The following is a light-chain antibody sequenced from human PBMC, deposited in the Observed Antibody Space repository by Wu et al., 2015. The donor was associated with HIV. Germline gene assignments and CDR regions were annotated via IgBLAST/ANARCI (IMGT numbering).Light chain of an antibody. CDR3: QQYSSSPYT. V-gene: IGKV3-20*01. CDR2: GVS. J-gene: IGKJ2*01. Sequence: EIVLTQSPGSLSLSPGERATLSCRASQSLTSNYLAWYHQKPGQAPRLLIYGVSSRATGIPDRFSGSGSGTDFILTINRLEPEDFAVYYCQQYSSSPYTFGQGTKLE. CDR1: QSLTSNY.